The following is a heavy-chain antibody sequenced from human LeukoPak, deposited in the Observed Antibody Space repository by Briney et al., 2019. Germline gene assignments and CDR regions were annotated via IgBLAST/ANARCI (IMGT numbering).Heavy chain of an antibody. J-gene: IGHJ4*02. CDR1: GFTFSDYY. D-gene: IGHD3-22*01. V-gene: IGHV3-11*06. CDR3: AKDRGYYVDTGTINF. CDR2: ISSSSSYT. Sequence: SGGSLRLSCAASGFTFSDYYMSWIRQAPGKGLEWVSYISSSSSYTNYADSVKGRFTISRDNAKNSLYLQMNSLRAEDTAVYYCAKDRGYYVDTGTINFWGQGTLVTVSS.